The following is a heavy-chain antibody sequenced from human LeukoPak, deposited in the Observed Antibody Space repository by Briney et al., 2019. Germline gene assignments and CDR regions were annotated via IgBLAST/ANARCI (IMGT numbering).Heavy chain of an antibody. CDR2: INPNSGGT. CDR3: ARGDGSGRYCIEY. Sequence: ASVKVSCKASGYTFTDYFMHWVRQAPGQGLEWMGWINPNSGGTNYAQRFQGRVTMTRDTSISTVYMELSGLTSDDTAVYYCARGDGSGRYCIEYWGQGTLVAVAS. V-gene: IGHV1-2*02. D-gene: IGHD3-10*01. CDR1: GYTFTDYF. J-gene: IGHJ4*02.